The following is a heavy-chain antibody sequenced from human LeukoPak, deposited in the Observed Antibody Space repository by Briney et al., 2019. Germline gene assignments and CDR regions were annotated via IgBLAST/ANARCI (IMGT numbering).Heavy chain of an antibody. CDR3: ARCRHGNCDYFDY. D-gene: IGHD1-7*01. Sequence: SETLSLTCTVSGGSISSSSYYWGWIRQPPGKGLEWIGSIYYSGSTYYNPSLKSRVTISVDTSKNQFSLKLCSVTAADTAVYYCARCRHGNCDYFDYWGQGTLVTVSS. J-gene: IGHJ4*02. CDR1: GGSISSSSYY. CDR2: IYYSGST. V-gene: IGHV4-39*07.